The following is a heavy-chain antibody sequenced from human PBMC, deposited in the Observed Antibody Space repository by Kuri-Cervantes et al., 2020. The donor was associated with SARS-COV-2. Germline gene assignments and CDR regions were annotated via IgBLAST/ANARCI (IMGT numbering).Heavy chain of an antibody. CDR1: GYSISSGYY. V-gene: IGHV4-38-2*02. Sequence: GSLRLSCTVSGYSISSGYYWGWIRQPPGKGLEWIGSIYHSGSTYYNPSLKSRVTISVDTSKNQFSLKLSSVTAADTAVYYCARDHYYCSSTSCVDGLYYYYYMDVWGKGTTVTVSS. CDR2: IYHSGST. CDR3: ARDHYYCSSTSCVDGLYYYYYMDV. D-gene: IGHD2-2*01. J-gene: IGHJ6*03.